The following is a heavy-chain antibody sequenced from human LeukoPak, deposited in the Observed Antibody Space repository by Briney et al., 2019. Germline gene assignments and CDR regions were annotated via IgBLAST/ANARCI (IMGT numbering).Heavy chain of an antibody. D-gene: IGHD3-10*01. J-gene: IGHJ4*02. CDR2: IYTSGNT. Sequence: PSQTLSLTCTVSGGSISSGSYCWSWIRQPAGKGLEWIGHIYTSGNTNYNPSLKSRVTISVDTSKNQFSLKLSSVTAADTAVYYCARGYYYGSGPNFDYWGQGTLVTVSS. CDR3: ARGYYYGSGPNFDY. CDR1: GGSISSGSYC. V-gene: IGHV4-61*09.